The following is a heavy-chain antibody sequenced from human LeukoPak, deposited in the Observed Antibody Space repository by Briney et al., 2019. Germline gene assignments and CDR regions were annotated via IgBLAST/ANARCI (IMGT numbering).Heavy chain of an antibody. V-gene: IGHV3-21*01. CDR3: ARPGIAAAGIFVY. Sequence: GGSLRLSCAASGFTFSSYSMNWVRQAPGKGLEWGSSISSSSSDIYYADSVKGRFTISRDNAKTSLYLQMNSLRAEDTAVYYCARPGIAAAGIFVYWGQGTLVTVSS. D-gene: IGHD6-13*01. CDR1: GFTFSSYS. CDR2: ISSSSSDI. J-gene: IGHJ4*02.